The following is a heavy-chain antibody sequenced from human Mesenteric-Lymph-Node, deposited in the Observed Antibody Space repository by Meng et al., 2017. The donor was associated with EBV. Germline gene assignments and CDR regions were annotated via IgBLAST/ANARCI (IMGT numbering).Heavy chain of an antibody. CDR2: ISRDNGYT. V-gene: IGHV1-18*01. Sequence: QCQLVQSGCELKKPEASVRVSRQSCGYTVNTYGMSWVRQAPGEGLEWMGVISRDNGYTKCAQKFQGRVTMTIDIPTSTGYMELRRLRYDDTAVYYCAREANRVLGAVPYWGQGTLVTVSS. J-gene: IGHJ4*02. CDR3: AREANRVLGAVPY. D-gene: IGHD3-16*01. CDR1: GYTVNTYG.